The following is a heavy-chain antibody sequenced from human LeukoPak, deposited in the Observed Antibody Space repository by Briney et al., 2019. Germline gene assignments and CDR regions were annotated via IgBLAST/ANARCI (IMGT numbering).Heavy chain of an antibody. CDR3: ARVRGLYCFDY. V-gene: IGHV4-38-2*01. D-gene: IGHD2-15*01. J-gene: IGHJ4*02. CDR2: IFHSGST. CDR1: GYSISSGYY. Sequence: PSETLSLTCAVSGYSISSGYYWGWTRQPPGKGLEWIGSIFHSGSTYYNPSLKSRVTISVDTSKNQFSLKLSSVTAADTAVYYCARVRGLYCFDYWGQGTLVTVSS.